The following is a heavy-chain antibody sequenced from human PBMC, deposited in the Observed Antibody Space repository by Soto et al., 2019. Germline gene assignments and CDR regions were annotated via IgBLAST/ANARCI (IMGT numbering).Heavy chain of an antibody. J-gene: IGHJ6*02. CDR2: IYYSGST. D-gene: IGHD3-3*01. Sequence: SETLSLTCTVSGVSISSYYWSWIRQPPGKGLEWIGYIYYSGSTNYNPSLKSRVTISVDTSKNQFSLKLSSVTAADTAVYYCARGGYYDFWSGYYKSPWDYYYGMDVWGQGTTVTVAS. V-gene: IGHV4-59*01. CDR3: ARGGYYDFWSGYYKSPWDYYYGMDV. CDR1: GVSISSYY.